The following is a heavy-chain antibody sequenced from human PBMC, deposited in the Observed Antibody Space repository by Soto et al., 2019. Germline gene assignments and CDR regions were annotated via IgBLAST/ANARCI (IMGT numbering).Heavy chain of an antibody. V-gene: IGHV3-23*01. CDR1: GFTFSSYA. Sequence: GGSLRLSCAASGFTFSSYAMNWVRQGPGKGLEWVSVISGICGSTYYADSVKGRFTISRDNSKNTLYLQMNSLRAEDTAVYYCASRSSGWYFDYWGQGTLVTVSS. J-gene: IGHJ4*02. CDR2: ISGICGST. D-gene: IGHD6-19*01. CDR3: ASRSSGWYFDY.